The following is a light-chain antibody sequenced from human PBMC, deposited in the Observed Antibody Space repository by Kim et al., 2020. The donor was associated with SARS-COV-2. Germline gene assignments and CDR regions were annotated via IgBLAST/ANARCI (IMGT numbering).Light chain of an antibody. J-gene: IGLJ2*01. V-gene: IGLV4-69*01. Sequence: QLVLTQSPSASASLGASVKLTCTLSSGHSSYAVAWHQQQPEKGPRYLMKLNSDGSHNKGDGIPDRFSGSSSGAERYLIISSLQSEDEADYYCQTWGTGIQIFGGGTQLTVL. CDR2: LNSDGSH. CDR1: SGHSSYA. CDR3: QTWGTGIQI.